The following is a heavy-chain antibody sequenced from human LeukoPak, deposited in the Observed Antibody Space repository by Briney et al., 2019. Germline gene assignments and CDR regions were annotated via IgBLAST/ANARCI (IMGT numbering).Heavy chain of an antibody. CDR1: GFTFISYW. Sequence: GGSLRLSCAASGFTFISYWLTWVRQAPGKGLEWVANIKQDGSEKYYVGSVKGRFTISRDNSKNTLYLQMNSLRAEDTAVYYCANLVGYYDSSGYYGFDYWGQGTLVTVSS. CDR3: ANLVGYYDSSGYYGFDY. D-gene: IGHD3-22*01. CDR2: IKQDGSEK. J-gene: IGHJ4*02. V-gene: IGHV3-7*01.